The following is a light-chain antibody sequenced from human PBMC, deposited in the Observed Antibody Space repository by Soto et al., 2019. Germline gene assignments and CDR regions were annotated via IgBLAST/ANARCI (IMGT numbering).Light chain of an antibody. Sequence: EIVLTQSPATPSVSPGERATLSCRATQSVYNNLAWYQQKPGQAPRLLIYGASTRATGIPARFSGSGSGTEFTLTISSRQSEDFTVYFCQQYNNWPPVTFGPGTKVDIK. J-gene: IGKJ3*01. CDR3: QQYNNWPPVT. CDR1: QSVYNN. V-gene: IGKV3-15*01. CDR2: GAS.